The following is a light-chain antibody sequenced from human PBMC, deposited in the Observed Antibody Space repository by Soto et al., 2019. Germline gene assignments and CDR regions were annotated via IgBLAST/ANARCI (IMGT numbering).Light chain of an antibody. Sequence: QSVLTQPPSASETPGQRVNISCSGSSSNIGSNTVNWYQQLPGTAPKLLIYGNNQRPSGVPDRFSGSRSGTSASLAISGLQPEDEADYYCATWDDSLKAWVFGGGTKLTAL. CDR1: SSNIGSNT. CDR3: ATWDDSLKAWV. J-gene: IGLJ3*02. V-gene: IGLV1-44*01. CDR2: GNN.